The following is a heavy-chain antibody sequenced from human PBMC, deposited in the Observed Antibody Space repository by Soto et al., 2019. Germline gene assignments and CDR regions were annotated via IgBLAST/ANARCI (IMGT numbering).Heavy chain of an antibody. J-gene: IGHJ4*02. CDR1: GASMSNYY. Sequence: SETLSLTCTVSGASMSNYYGSWIRQPPGSGLEWIGFMHSSGSANYNSSLKGRATISVDTYNNQFSLILTSVTAADTAVYYCVSSEHSFGGVMWGPG. CDR2: MHSSGSA. D-gene: IGHD3-16*01. CDR3: VSSEHSFGGVM. V-gene: IGHV4-59*13.